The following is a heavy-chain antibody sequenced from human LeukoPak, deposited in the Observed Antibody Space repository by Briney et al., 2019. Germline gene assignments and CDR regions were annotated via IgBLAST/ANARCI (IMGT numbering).Heavy chain of an antibody. CDR2: ISYDGSNK. CDR1: GFTFSSYG. J-gene: IGHJ4*02. Sequence: PGGSLRLSCAASGFTFSSYGMHWVRQAPGKGLEWVAVISYDGSNKYYADSVKGRFTISRDNSKNTLYLQMNSLRAEDTAVYYCAKDYDSSGYYPDDYWGQGTLVTASS. D-gene: IGHD3-22*01. CDR3: AKDYDSSGYYPDDY. V-gene: IGHV3-30*18.